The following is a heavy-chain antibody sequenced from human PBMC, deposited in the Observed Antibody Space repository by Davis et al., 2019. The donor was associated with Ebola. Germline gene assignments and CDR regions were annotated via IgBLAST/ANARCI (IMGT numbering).Heavy chain of an antibody. Sequence: SETLSLTCTVSGGSISAYYWSWIRQPPGKGLEWIANIHHSGTTFYNPSLKSRVTISVDTSKNQFSLKLNSVTAADTALYHCARQSLDFDYWGQGILVTVSS. J-gene: IGHJ4*02. V-gene: IGHV4-59*04. CDR3: ARQSLDFDY. D-gene: IGHD4-11*01. CDR2: IHHSGTT. CDR1: GGSISAYY.